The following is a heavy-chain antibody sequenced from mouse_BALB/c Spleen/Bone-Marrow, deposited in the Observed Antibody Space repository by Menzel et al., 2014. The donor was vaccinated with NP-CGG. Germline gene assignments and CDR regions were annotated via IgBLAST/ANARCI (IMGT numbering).Heavy chain of an antibody. Sequence: VQRVESGAELVKPGASVKLSCKASGYTFTSYWMHWVKQRPGQGLEWIGEINPSNGRTNYNEKFKSKATLTVDKSSSTAYMQLSSLISEDSAVYYCARERGNYPFAYWGQGTLVTVSA. J-gene: IGHJ3*01. CDR2: INPSNGRT. D-gene: IGHD2-1*01. CDR3: ARERGNYPFAY. CDR1: GYTFTSYW. V-gene: IGHV1S81*02.